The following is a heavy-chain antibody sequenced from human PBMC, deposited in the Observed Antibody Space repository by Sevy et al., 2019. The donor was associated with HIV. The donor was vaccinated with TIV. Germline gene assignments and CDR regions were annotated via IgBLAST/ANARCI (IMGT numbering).Heavy chain of an antibody. Sequence: GGSLRLSCAASEFTFSDYGMHWVRQAPDKGLEWAAVIWYDGSTKYYADSVKGRFTISRDNSKNTLYLQMNSLRAEDTAVYYCARDNLLPVTVSMVRGALSYYFDLWGQGTLVTVSS. CDR2: IWYDGSTK. J-gene: IGHJ4*02. CDR3: ARDNLLPVTVSMVRGALSYYFDL. V-gene: IGHV3-33*01. D-gene: IGHD3-10*01. CDR1: EFTFSDYG.